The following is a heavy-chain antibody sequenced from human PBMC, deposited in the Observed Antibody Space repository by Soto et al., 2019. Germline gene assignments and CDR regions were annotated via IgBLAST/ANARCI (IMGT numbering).Heavy chain of an antibody. V-gene: IGHV4-39*01. CDR2: IFYAGNT. CDR3: ARQAAAPGIDLWFDP. Sequence: SETLSLTCNVSGGSISSSRSYWTWFRQPPGKELEWIANIFYAGNTYYNPSLKSRVTVSVDTSKNQFSLKLDSVTAADTAVYYCARQAAAPGIDLWFDPWGQGTLVTVSS. CDR1: GGSISSSRSY. J-gene: IGHJ5*02. D-gene: IGHD6-13*01.